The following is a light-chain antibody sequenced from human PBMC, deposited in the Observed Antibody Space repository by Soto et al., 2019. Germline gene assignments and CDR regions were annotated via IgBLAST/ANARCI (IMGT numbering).Light chain of an antibody. Sequence: QLVLTQSSSASASLGSSVKLTCTLSSGHSSYIIAWHQQQPGKTPRYLMKLEGSGSYNKGSGVPDRFSGSSSGADRYLTLSNLQFEDEADYYRETWDSYSWVFGGGTKVTVL. V-gene: IGLV4-60*02. CDR1: SGHSSYI. CDR3: ETWDSYSWV. CDR2: LEGSGSY. J-gene: IGLJ3*02.